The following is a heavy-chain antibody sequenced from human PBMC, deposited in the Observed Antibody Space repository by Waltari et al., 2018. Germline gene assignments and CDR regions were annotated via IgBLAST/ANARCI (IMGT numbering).Heavy chain of an antibody. V-gene: IGHV4-39*01. Sequence: QLQLQESGPGLVKPSETLSLTCTVSGGSISSSSYYWGWIRQPPGKGLEWIGSIYYSGVTDYNPSLKSRVSIPVATSRNQFSLKLSSVTAADTAVYYFARHDVRYFAWSFDYWGQGTLVTVSS. CDR3: ARHDVRYFAWSFDY. CDR1: GGSISSSSYY. D-gene: IGHD3-9*01. CDR2: IYYSGVT. J-gene: IGHJ4*02.